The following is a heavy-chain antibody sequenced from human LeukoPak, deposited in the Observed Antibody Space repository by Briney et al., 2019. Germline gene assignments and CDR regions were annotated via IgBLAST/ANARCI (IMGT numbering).Heavy chain of an antibody. CDR2: ISGSGGST. CDR3: AKHSGYYYDSSGTTDY. D-gene: IGHD3-22*01. V-gene: IGHV3-23*01. J-gene: IGHJ4*02. Sequence: SGGSLRLSCAASGFTFSSYAMSWVRQAPGKGLEWVSAISGSGGSTYYADSVKGRFTISRDNSKNTLYLQMNSLRAEDTAVYYCAKHSGYYYDSSGTTDYWGQGTLVTVSS. CDR1: GFTFSSYA.